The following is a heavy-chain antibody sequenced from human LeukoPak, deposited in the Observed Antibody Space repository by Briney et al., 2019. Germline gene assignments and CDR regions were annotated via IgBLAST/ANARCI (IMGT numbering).Heavy chain of an antibody. V-gene: IGHV3-7*01. J-gene: IGHJ3*01. CDR1: GFIFQNYW. Sequence: QTGGSLRLSCGASGFIFQNYWMTWVRQAPGKGLEWVADVNQEGSEKFYVESVKGRFTISRDNAKNSVFLQINSLRAEDTAIYYCARMKGNRGIFDFWGQGTMVTVSS. CDR2: VNQEGSEK. D-gene: IGHD3-10*01. CDR3: ARMKGNRGIFDF.